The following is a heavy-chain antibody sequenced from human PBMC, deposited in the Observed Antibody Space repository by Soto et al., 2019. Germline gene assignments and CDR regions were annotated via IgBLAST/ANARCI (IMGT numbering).Heavy chain of an antibody. CDR1: GFTFSSYG. D-gene: IGHD2-8*01. J-gene: IGHJ3*02. CDR2: ISYDGSNK. CDR3: AKDGRLLNDAFDI. Sequence: PGGSLRLSCAASGFTFSSYGMHWVRQAPGKGLEWVAVISYDGSNKYYADSVKGRFTISRDNSKNTLYLQMNSLRAEDTAVYYCAKDGRLLNDAFDIWGQGTMVT. V-gene: IGHV3-30*18.